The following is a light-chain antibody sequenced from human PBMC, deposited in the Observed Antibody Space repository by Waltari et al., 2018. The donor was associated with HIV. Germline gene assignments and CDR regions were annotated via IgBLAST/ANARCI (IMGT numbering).Light chain of an antibody. V-gene: IGLV1-44*01. Sequence: QSVLTQPPSVSGTPGQRVTISCSGGSSNIGDTAVSWYQQFPGTAPKLPLYSNNQRPSGVPDRFSGSKSGTSASLAISGLQSEDEADYYCATLDDSLNGPVFGGGTKVTVL. CDR2: SNN. CDR1: SSNIGDTA. J-gene: IGLJ2*01. CDR3: ATLDDSLNGPV.